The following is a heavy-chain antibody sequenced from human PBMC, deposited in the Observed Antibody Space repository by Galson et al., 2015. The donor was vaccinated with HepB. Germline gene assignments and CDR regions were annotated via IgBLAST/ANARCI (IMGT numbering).Heavy chain of an antibody. D-gene: IGHD6-13*01. CDR1: GFTFSSYG. CDR3: ARDPGIAAAGTPRNNYYYYYGMDV. CDR2: IWYDGSNK. Sequence: SLRLSCAASGFTFSSYGMHWVRQAPGKGLEWVAVIWYDGSNKYYADSVKGRFTISRDNSKNTLYLQMNSLRAEDTAVYYCARDPGIAAAGTPRNNYYYYYGMDVWGQGTTVTVSS. V-gene: IGHV3-33*01. J-gene: IGHJ6*02.